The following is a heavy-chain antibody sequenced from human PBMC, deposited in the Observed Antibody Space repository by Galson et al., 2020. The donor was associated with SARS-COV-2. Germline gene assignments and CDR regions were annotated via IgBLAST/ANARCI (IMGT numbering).Heavy chain of an antibody. D-gene: IGHD6-13*01. J-gene: IGHJ4*02. V-gene: IGHV3-23*01. CDR3: ANGTAAAGFDN. CDR1: GFTFSNFD. CDR2: ISGSGDST. Sequence: GGSLRLSCAASGFTFSNFDIYWVRQAPGKGLEWVSTISGSGDSTYYADSVKGRFSISRDNSKNTVYLQMNSLRADETAMFYCANGTAAAGFDNWGQGTLVTVSS.